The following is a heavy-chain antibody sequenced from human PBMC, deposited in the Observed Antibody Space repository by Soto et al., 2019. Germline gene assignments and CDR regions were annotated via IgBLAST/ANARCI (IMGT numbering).Heavy chain of an antibody. Sequence: GGSLRLSCAATGFAFTNWGMNWVRQVPGKGLEWVSMISPTGDATYYADSVKGRFAISRDNSKSTVHLQMNSLRAEDTAVYYCAKRGPSDRDAFDIWGQGTMVTVSS. D-gene: IGHD3-16*01. J-gene: IGHJ3*02. CDR2: ISPTGDAT. V-gene: IGHV3-23*01. CDR3: AKRGPSDRDAFDI. CDR1: GFAFTNWG.